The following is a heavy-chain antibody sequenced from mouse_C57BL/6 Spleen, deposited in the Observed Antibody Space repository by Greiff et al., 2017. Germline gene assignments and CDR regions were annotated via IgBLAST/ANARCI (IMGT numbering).Heavy chain of an antibody. CDR2: IDPETGGT. CDR1: GYTFTDYE. D-gene: IGHD2-2*01. Sequence: QVHVKQSGAELVRPGASVTLSCKASGYTFTDYEMHWVKQTPVHGLEWIGAIDPETGGTAYNQKFKGKAILTADKSSSTAYMELRSLTSEDSAVYYCTRWGVTTNYWGQGTTLTVSS. V-gene: IGHV1-15*01. CDR3: TRWGVTTNY. J-gene: IGHJ2*01.